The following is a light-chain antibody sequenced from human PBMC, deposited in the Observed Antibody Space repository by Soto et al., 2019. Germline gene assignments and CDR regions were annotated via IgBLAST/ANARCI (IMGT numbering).Light chain of an antibody. CDR1: QSVSSN. V-gene: IGKV3-15*01. Sequence: EIVMTQSPATLSVSPGERATLSCRASQSVSSNLAWYQQKPGQAPRLLIYGASTRATGIPARFSGSGSGTEFTLTISSLQSEDFAVDYCQQYNNWPPWTFGQVTKVDIK. CDR2: GAS. J-gene: IGKJ1*01. CDR3: QQYNNWPPWT.